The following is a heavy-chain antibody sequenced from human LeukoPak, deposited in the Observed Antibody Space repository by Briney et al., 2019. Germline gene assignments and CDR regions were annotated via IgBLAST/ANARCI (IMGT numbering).Heavy chain of an antibody. Sequence: ASVKLSCTASGYTFTSYGISWVRQAPGKGLEWMGWISAYNGNTNYAQKLQGRVTMTTDTSTSTGYLELRSLRSDDTAVYYCARDIVVGPAGIQNNWFDPWGQGTLVTVSS. D-gene: IGHD2-2*02. CDR1: GYTFTSYG. V-gene: IGHV1-18*01. CDR2: ISAYNGNT. J-gene: IGHJ5*02. CDR3: ARDIVVGPAGIQNNWFDP.